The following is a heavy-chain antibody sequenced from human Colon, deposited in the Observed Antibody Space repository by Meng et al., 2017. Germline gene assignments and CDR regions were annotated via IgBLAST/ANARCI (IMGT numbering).Heavy chain of an antibody. J-gene: IGHJ4*02. V-gene: IGHV4-31*03. D-gene: IGHD4-17*01. CDR3: ARDTLYGTDY. Sequence: QLHLHESGPGLVRPPDDLSLVCTVSGGSNKSGGYPWSWVRQHPGKGLEYIGFMSDSGTTDYNPSLRSRVSISEIGSSKNQFSLTLRSVTAADTATYFCARDTLYGTDYWGQGALVTVSS. CDR2: MSDSGTT. CDR1: GGSNKSGGYP.